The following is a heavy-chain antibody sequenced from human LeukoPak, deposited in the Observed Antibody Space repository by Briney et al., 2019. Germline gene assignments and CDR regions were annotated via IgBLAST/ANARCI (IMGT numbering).Heavy chain of an antibody. CDR2: ISSSSSYI. CDR3: AKTHSSSWHPLDF. J-gene: IGHJ4*02. CDR1: GFTFSTYS. Sequence: GGSLRLSCAASGFTFSTYSMNWVRQAPGKGLEWVSSISSSSSYIYYADSVKGRFTISRDNSNNTLYLQMNNLRAEDTAVYYCAKTHSSSWHPLDFWGQGTLVTASS. D-gene: IGHD6-13*01. V-gene: IGHV3-21*04.